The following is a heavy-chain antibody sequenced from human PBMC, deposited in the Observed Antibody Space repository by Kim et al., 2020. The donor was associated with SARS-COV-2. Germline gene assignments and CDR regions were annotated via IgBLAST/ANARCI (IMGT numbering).Heavy chain of an antibody. D-gene: IGHD3-16*01. CDR2: IVVGCGNT. V-gene: IGHV1-58*01. J-gene: IGHJ4*02. Sequence: SVKVSCKASGFTFTSYAVQWVRQARGQRLEWIGWIVVGCGNTNYAQKFQERVTITRDMSTSTAYMELSSLRSEDTAVYYCAADLGGGSGTLDYWGQGTLVTVSS. CDR3: AADLGGGSGTLDY. CDR1: GFTFTSYA.